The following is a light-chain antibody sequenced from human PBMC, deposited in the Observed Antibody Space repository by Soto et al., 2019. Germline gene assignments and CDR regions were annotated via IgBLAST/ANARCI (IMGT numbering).Light chain of an antibody. Sequence: EIVLTKSPATLSLSPGERGTLSCRASQSVGRYLAWYQHKPGQPPRLLIYDTSNRAPGTPGRFGGSGSGTDFTLTISSLEPEDFAVYYCVQRSVWPWTVGQGTKVEVK. CDR2: DTS. CDR1: QSVGRY. V-gene: IGKV3-11*01. J-gene: IGKJ1*01. CDR3: VQRSVWPWT.